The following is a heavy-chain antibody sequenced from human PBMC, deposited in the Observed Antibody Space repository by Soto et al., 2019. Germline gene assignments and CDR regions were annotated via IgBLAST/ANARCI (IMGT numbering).Heavy chain of an antibody. Sequence: LKISCKASGYRFTSSWIGWVRQMPGEGLEWMGIIYPGDSDTRYRPSFQGQVTISADKSSSTAYLQWNSLQASDTAMYYCARLPGIVAPGTVFLDNWGQGTMVTVSS. V-gene: IGHV5-51*01. J-gene: IGHJ4*02. D-gene: IGHD1-1*01. CDR2: IYPGDSDT. CDR1: GYRFTSSW. CDR3: ARLPGIVAPGTVFLDN.